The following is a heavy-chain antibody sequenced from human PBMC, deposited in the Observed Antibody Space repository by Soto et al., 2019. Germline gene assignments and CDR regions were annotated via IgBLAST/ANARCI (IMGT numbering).Heavy chain of an antibody. Sequence: ASVKVSCKASGYTFTGYYMHWVRQAPGQGLEWMGWINPNSGGTNYAQKFQGRVTMTRDTSISTAYMELSRLRSDDTAVYYCARDSGSHGHIDYWGQGTLVTVSS. CDR2: INPNSGGT. CDR1: GYTFTGYY. CDR3: ARDSGSHGHIDY. D-gene: IGHD1-26*01. J-gene: IGHJ4*02. V-gene: IGHV1-2*02.